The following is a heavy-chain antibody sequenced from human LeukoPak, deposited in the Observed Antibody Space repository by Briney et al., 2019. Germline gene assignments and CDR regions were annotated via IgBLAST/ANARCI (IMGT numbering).Heavy chain of an antibody. V-gene: IGHV4-34*01. Sequence: SETLSLTCAVYGGSFSGYYWSWIRQPPGKGLEWIGEINHSGSTNLNPSLKSRVTISVDTPKNQFSLKLSSVTAADTAVYYCASTVITANYYFDYWGQGTLVTVSS. J-gene: IGHJ4*02. CDR1: GGSFSGYY. CDR3: ASTVITANYYFDY. CDR2: INHSGST. D-gene: IGHD4-17*01.